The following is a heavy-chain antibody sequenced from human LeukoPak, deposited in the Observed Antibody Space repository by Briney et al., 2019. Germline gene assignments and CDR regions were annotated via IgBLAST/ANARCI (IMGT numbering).Heavy chain of an antibody. Sequence: ASVKVSCKASGYTFTGYYIHWVRQAPGQGLQWMGGINPNSGGTNYAQKFRGRVTMTRDTSISTAYMELSRLRSDDTAVYYCARGEIDYGGHWGQGTLVTVSS. D-gene: IGHD4/OR15-4a*01. J-gene: IGHJ4*02. CDR2: INPNSGGT. V-gene: IGHV1-2*02. CDR1: GYTFTGYY. CDR3: ARGEIDYGGH.